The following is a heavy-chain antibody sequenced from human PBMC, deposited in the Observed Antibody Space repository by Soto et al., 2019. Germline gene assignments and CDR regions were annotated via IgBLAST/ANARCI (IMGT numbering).Heavy chain of an antibody. CDR3: AKLYYNSAGD. J-gene: IGHJ4*02. D-gene: IGHD3-22*01. Sequence: GESLKISCKDFGDSFTTYWLGWVRQMPGKGLEWMGTVFTSDSDTRYSPSFQGQVTMSADKSINTAYLHWSSLKPSDSAIYYWAKLYYNSAGDWGQETRLTVSS. CDR1: GDSFTTYW. CDR2: VFTSDSDT. V-gene: IGHV5-51*01.